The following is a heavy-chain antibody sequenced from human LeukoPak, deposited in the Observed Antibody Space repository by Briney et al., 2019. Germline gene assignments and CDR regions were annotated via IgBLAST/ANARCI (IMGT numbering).Heavy chain of an antibody. D-gene: IGHD3-22*01. CDR3: ATSYDNSGRDY. J-gene: IGHJ4*02. CDR2: VYYSGST. CDR1: GGSISSSSYY. Sequence: SETLSLTCTVSGGSISSSSYYWGWVRQPPGKGLEWSGSVYYSGSTYYSPSLKGRVTISLDTSKNQFSLKLSSVTAADTAVYYCATSYDNSGRDYWGQGTLVTVSS. V-gene: IGHV4-39*07.